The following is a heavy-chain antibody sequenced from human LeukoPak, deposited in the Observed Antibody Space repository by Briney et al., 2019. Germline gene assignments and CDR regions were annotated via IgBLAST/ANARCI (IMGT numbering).Heavy chain of an antibody. CDR3: ARGVSVPAAPLGWFDP. D-gene: IGHD2-2*01. V-gene: IGHV4-34*01. J-gene: IGHJ5*02. CDR2: INHSGST. CDR1: GGSFSGYY. Sequence: SETLSLTCAVYGGSFSGYYWSWIRQPPGKGLEWIGEINHSGSTNYNPSLKSRVTISVDTSKNQFSLKLSSVTAADTAVYYCARGVSVPAAPLGWFDPWGQGTLVTVSS.